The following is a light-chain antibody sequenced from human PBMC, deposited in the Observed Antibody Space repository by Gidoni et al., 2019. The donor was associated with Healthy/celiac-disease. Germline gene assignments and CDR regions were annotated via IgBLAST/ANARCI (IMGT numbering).Light chain of an antibody. CDR2: KAF. CDR3: QQYNGYST. CDR1: QCISSW. V-gene: IGKV1-5*03. Sequence: DIQMTQSPPTLSASVRDRVTITCRPSQCISSWLAWYQQKPGQAPKLLIYKAFSLESGVPSRFSDSGSGTEFTRTISGLQPDEFATCYCQQYNGYSTFGEGTKLEIK. J-gene: IGKJ2*01.